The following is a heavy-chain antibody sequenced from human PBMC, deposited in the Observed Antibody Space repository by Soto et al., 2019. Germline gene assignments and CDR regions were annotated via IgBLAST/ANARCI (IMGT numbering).Heavy chain of an antibody. CDR2: INPSGGST. CDR3: ARSPGKDYGDYVGYCDY. D-gene: IGHD4-17*01. J-gene: IGHJ4*02. Sequence: QVQLVQSGAEVKKPGASVKVSCKASGYTFTSYYMHWVRQAPGQGLEWMGRINPSGGSTSYAQKLQGRVTMTRDTSTSTVYMALSSLRSEDTAVYYGARSPGKDYGDYVGYCDYWGQGSLVTVSS. V-gene: IGHV1-46*03. CDR1: GYTFTSYY.